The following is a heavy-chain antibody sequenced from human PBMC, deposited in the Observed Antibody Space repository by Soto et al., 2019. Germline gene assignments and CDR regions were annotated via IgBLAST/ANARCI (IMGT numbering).Heavy chain of an antibody. Sequence: PSETLSLTCTVSGGSISSSSYYWGWIRQPPGKGLEWIGGIYYSGSTYYNPSLKSRVTISVDTSKNQFSLKLSSVTAADTAVYYCARHSPGRTPANYWGQGTLVTVSS. V-gene: IGHV4-39*01. J-gene: IGHJ4*02. D-gene: IGHD6-25*01. CDR1: GGSISSSSYY. CDR2: IYYSGST. CDR3: ARHSPGRTPANY.